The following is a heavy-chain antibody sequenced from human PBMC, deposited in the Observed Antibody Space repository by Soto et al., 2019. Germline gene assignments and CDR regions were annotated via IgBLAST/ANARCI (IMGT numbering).Heavy chain of an antibody. V-gene: IGHV3-48*02. CDR1: GFTFSSYS. CDR3: GRVGAIIVVFEALDY. J-gene: IGHJ4*02. Sequence: EVQLVESGGGLVQPGGSLRLSCAASGFTFSSYSMNWVRQAPGKGLEWVSYISSSSSPIYYADSVKGRFTISRDNAKNSCNLQMNGLRDGDTPVYNCGRVGAIIVVFEALDYWGQGTLVTV. CDR2: ISSSSSPI. D-gene: IGHD3-22*01.